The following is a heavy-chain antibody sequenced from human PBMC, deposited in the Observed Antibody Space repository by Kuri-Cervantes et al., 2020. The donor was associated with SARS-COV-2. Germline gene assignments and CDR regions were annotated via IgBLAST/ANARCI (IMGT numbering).Heavy chain of an antibody. D-gene: IGHD2-21*01. V-gene: IGHV3-30*18. CDR1: RFTFSSYG. CDR3: AKDRVGVQDF. CDR2: ISHDGKNK. J-gene: IGHJ4*02. Sequence: GESLKISCAASRFTFSSYGMHWVRQAPGKGLEWVAVISHDGKNKKCIASGKGRFTISRDNSQNTLYLHMKSLRSEDTAMYYCAKDRVGVQDFWGQGTLVTVSS.